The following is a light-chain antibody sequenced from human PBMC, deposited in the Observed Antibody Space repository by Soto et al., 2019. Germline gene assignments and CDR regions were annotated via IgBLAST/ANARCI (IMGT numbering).Light chain of an antibody. CDR2: KAS. CDR3: QQYNSYRRT. V-gene: IGKV1-5*03. CDR1: QSISSW. J-gene: IGKJ1*01. Sequence: DIQMTQSPSTLSASVGDRVTITCRASQSISSWLAWYQQKPGKAPKLLIYKASSLESGVPSRFSCSGSGTELTLTISSLQPDDFATYYCQQYNSYRRTFGQGTKVEIK.